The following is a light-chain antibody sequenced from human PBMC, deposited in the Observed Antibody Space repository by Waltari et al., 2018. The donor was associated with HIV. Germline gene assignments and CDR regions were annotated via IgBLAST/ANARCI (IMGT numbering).Light chain of an antibody. CDR1: SSDVGSYDR. Sequence: QSALTQPPSVSGSPGQSVTISCTGTSSDVGSYDRVSWYQQPPVTAPKLLIYGVTNRPSGVPNRFSGSKSGNTASLTISGLQAEDEADYYCSSYTSYSTWVFGGGTKLTVL. J-gene: IGLJ3*02. CDR2: GVT. V-gene: IGLV2-18*02. CDR3: SSYTSYSTWV.